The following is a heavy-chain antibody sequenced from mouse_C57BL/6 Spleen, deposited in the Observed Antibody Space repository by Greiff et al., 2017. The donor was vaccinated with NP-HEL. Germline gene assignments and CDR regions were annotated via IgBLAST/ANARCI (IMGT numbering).Heavy chain of an antibody. V-gene: IGHV1-82*01. CDR2: IYPGDGDT. CDR1: GYAFSSSW. CDR3: ASDNSNLYAMDY. D-gene: IGHD2-5*01. J-gene: IGHJ4*01. Sequence: VKLQESGPELVKPGASVKISCKASGYAFSSSWMNWVKQRPGKGLEWIGRIYPGDGDTNYNGKFKGKATLTADKSSSTAYMQLSSLTSEDSAVYFCASDNSNLYAMDYWGQGTSVTVSS.